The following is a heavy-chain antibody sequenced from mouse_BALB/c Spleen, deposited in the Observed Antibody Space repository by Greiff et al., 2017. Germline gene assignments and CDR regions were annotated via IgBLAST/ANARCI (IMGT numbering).Heavy chain of an antibody. CDR3: ARDYGSSYFDY. Sequence: EVQLQESGGGLVKPGGSLKLSCAASGFTFSSYAMSWVRQTPEKRLEWVASISSGGSTYYPDSVKGRFTISRDNARNILYLQMSSLRSEDTAMYYCARDYGSSYFDYWGQGTTLTVSS. V-gene: IGHV5-6-5*01. J-gene: IGHJ2*01. CDR1: GFTFSSYA. CDR2: ISSGGST. D-gene: IGHD1-1*01.